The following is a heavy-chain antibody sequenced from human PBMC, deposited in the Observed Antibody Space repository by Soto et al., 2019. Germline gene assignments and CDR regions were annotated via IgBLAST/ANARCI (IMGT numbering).Heavy chain of an antibody. Sequence: ASVKVSCKASGYTFTTYYMHWVRQAPGQGLEWMGMINPSGGSTSYAQKFQGRVTMTRDTSTSTVYMELSSLRSEDTAVYYCARLFRYFDWLVGDAIHISGQATIVTVSS. D-gene: IGHD3-9*01. CDR3: ARLFRYFDWLVGDAIHI. CDR1: GYTFTTYY. V-gene: IGHV1-46*01. CDR2: INPSGGST. J-gene: IGHJ3*02.